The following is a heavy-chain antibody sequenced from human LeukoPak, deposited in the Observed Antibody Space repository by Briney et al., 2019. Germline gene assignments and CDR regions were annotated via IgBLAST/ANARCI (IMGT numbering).Heavy chain of an antibody. CDR1: DYSISSGYY. CDR3: ARSTYYYDRSADY. CDR2: IYHSGST. Sequence: SETLSLTCSVSDYSISSGYYWGWIRQPPGKGLEWIGSIYHSGSTYYNPSLKSRVTISVDTSKNQFSLKLTSVTAADTAVYYCARSTYYYDRSADYWGQGTLVTVSS. J-gene: IGHJ4*02. D-gene: IGHD3-22*01. V-gene: IGHV4-38-2*02.